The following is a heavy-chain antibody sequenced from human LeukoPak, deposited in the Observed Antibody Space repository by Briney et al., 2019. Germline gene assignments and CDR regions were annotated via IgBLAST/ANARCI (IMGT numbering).Heavy chain of an antibody. J-gene: IGHJ1*01. CDR1: GYTLTSYY. CDR3: ARDHAGYSSGPEYFQH. D-gene: IGHD6-19*01. CDR2: INPSGGST. V-gene: IGHV1-46*01. Sequence: ASVKVSCKASGYTLTSYYMHWVRQAPGQGLEWMGIINPSGGSTSYAQKFQGRVTMTRDTSTSTVYMELSGLRSEDTAVYYCARDHAGYSSGPEYFQHWGQGTLVTVSS.